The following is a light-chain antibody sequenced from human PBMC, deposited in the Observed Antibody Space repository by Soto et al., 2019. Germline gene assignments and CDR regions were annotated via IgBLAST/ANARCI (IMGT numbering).Light chain of an antibody. CDR3: QQDDNLPLT. CDR2: AAS. V-gene: IGKV1-27*01. J-gene: IGKJ4*01. CDR1: LGISDY. Sequence: DNQITQSPSSLSASVGDRVTISCRASLGISDYLAWYQQKPGKVPRLLIYAASTLQSGVPSRFRGSGSGTDFTFTISSLQPEDIATYYCQQDDNLPLTFGGGTKVDIK.